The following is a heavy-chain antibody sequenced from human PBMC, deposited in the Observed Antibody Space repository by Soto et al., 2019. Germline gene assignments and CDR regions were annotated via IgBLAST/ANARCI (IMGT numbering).Heavy chain of an antibody. CDR2: ISYDGSNK. J-gene: IGHJ3*02. Sequence: QVQLVESGGGVVQPGRSLRLSCAASGFTFSSYAMHWVRQAPGKGLEWVAVISYDGSNKYYADSVKGRFTISRVNSKNTLYLQMNGLRAEDTAVYYCARDRKHIVVVNGNAFDIWGQGTMDTVSS. CDR3: ARDRKHIVVVNGNAFDI. CDR1: GFTFSSYA. D-gene: IGHD2-21*01. V-gene: IGHV3-30-3*01.